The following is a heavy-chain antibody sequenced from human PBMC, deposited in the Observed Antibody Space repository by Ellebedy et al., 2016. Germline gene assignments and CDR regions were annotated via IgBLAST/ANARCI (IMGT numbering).Heavy chain of an antibody. Sequence: GGSLRLXCEASGLPFGSKGMHWVRQAPGKGLEWVAAISYDGEGTDYADAVKGRFTISRDTSKNVLFLHMNSLRVEDTALYFCARVSRGRSTRGNPFDIWGQGTMVTVSS. CDR2: ISYDGEGT. CDR3: ARVSRGRSTRGNPFDI. D-gene: IGHD6-19*01. J-gene: IGHJ3*02. CDR1: GLPFGSKG. V-gene: IGHV3-30*03.